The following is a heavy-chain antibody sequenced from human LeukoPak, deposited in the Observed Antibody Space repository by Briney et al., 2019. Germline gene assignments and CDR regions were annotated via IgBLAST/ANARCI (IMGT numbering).Heavy chain of an antibody. CDR3: ARRASGIYFDY. D-gene: IGHD1-26*01. V-gene: IGHV4-34*01. J-gene: IGHJ4*02. CDR1: GGSFSGYY. CDR2: INHSGST. Sequence: PSETLSLTCAVYGGSFSGYYWSWIRQPPGKGLEWIGEINHSGSTNYNPSLKSRVTISVDTSKNQFSLKLSSVTAADTAVYYCARRASGIYFDYWGQGTLVTISS.